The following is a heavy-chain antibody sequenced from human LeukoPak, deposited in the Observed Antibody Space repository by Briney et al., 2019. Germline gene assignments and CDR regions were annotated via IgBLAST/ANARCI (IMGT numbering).Heavy chain of an antibody. V-gene: IGHV4-34*01. CDR3: ARGHYFDSSESAFDI. CDR2: INYTGST. J-gene: IGHJ3*02. D-gene: IGHD3-22*01. CDR1: GGSFSGFY. Sequence: SETLSLTCAVYGGSFSGFYWSWIRHVPGKGLEWIGEINYTGSTSYNPSLKSRVTISVDTSQNQFFLLLTSVTAADTAVYYCARGHYFDSSESAFDIWGQGTMVTVS.